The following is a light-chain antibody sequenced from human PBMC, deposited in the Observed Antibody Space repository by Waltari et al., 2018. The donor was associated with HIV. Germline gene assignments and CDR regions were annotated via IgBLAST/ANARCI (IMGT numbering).Light chain of an antibody. Sequence: QSVLTQPPSASGTPGQTVTISCSGSSSNIGRNTLNWFQNLPGTAPKLLIYNDNQRPSGVPDRVSGSKSGTSASRAISGLQSEDEADYTCAAWDDRLNGWVFGGGTKLTVL. CDR2: NDN. J-gene: IGLJ3*02. V-gene: IGLV1-44*01. CDR3: AAWDDRLNGWV. CDR1: SSNIGRNT.